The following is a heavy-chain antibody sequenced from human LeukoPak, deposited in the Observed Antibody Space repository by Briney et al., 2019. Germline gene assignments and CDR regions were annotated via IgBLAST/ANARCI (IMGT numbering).Heavy chain of an antibody. CDR1: GGSISSYY. Sequence: SETLSLTCTVSGGSISSYYWSWIRQPPGKGLEWIGYIFYSGSTNYNPSLKSRVTISVDTSKNQFFQNLSSVTTADTAVYYCARGPSYYYGSGTPGFVNAFDIWGQGTMVTVSS. CDR3: ARGPSYYYGSGTPGFVNAFDI. J-gene: IGHJ3*02. CDR2: IFYSGST. D-gene: IGHD3-10*01. V-gene: IGHV4-59*01.